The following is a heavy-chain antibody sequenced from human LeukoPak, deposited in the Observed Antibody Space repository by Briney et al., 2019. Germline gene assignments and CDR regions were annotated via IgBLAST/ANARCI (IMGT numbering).Heavy chain of an antibody. J-gene: IGHJ5*02. CDR3: AKYGGHRGFDP. Sequence: SETLSLTCTVSGGSISSGDYYWSWIRQPPGKGLEWIGYIYFSGSTYYNPSLKSRVTISVDASKTQFSLKLISVTAADTAVYYCAKYGGHRGFDPWGQGTLVTVSS. CDR1: GGSISSGDYY. CDR2: IYFSGST. D-gene: IGHD4/OR15-4a*01. V-gene: IGHV4-31*03.